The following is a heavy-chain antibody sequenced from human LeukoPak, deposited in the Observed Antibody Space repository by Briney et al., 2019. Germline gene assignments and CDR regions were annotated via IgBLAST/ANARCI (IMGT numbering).Heavy chain of an antibody. CDR2: IKSKTDGGTT. CDR1: GFTFSNAW. J-gene: IGHJ4*02. CDR3: TTADYDILTGYYPFDY. V-gene: IGHV3-15*01. D-gene: IGHD3-9*01. Sequence: PGGSLRLSCAASGFTFSNAWMSWVRQAPGKGLEWVGRIKSKTDGGTTDYAAPVKGRFTISRDDSKNTLYLQMNSLKTEDTAVYYCTTADYDILTGYYPFDYWGQGTLVTVSS.